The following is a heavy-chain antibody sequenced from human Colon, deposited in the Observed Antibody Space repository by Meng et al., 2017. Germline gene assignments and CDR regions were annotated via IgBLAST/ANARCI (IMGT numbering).Heavy chain of an antibody. CDR2: VYYTGNT. V-gene: IGHV4-61*08. Sequence: VSLKDSGPALVGSSETLSLTCTVSGGSVGRGDYSWSCIRQPPGKGLEWLGYVYYTGNTNYNPSLKNRVTISLDTSNNQFSLKLTSMTAADAAIYYCARVNGDFDEAWFDPWGPGTLVTVSS. CDR3: ARVNGDFDEAWFDP. J-gene: IGHJ5*02. CDR1: GGSVGRGDYS. D-gene: IGHD2-21*02.